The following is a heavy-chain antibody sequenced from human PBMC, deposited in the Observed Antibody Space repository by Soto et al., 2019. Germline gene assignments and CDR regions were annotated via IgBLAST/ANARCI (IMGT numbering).Heavy chain of an antibody. V-gene: IGHV2-5*04. CDR3: LRPGYSTSWKAFDY. CDR2: VLWNDDK. CDR1: GFALTISGVG. J-gene: IGHJ4*02. Sequence: LTLTCTVSGFALTISGVGVGWIRQPPGKALEWLALVLWNDDKRYSPSLKSRLTITRDTSKNQVVLTMTNMDPMDTATYYCLRPGYSTSWKAFDYWGQGTLVTVSS. D-gene: IGHD6-13*01.